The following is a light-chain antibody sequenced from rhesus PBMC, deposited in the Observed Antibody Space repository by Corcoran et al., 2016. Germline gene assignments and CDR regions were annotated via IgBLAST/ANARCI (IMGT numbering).Light chain of an antibody. CDR2: RAS. CDR1: QGISNW. Sequence: DIQMTQSPSSLSASVGDRVTITCRASQGISNWLAWYQQKPGKAPKLLIYRASKLETGVTSRFSGRGSGTDFTLTISSLQPEDIATYYCQQHDNSPLTFGGGTKVEIK. J-gene: IGKJ4*01. CDR3: QQHDNSPLT. V-gene: IGKV1-69*01.